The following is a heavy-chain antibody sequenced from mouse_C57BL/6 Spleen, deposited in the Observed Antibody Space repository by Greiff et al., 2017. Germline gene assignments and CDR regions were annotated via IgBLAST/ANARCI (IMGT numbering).Heavy chain of an antibody. D-gene: IGHD1-1*01. CDR3: TKGSSYAMDY. Sequence: QVQLQQSGAELVRPGASVTLSCKASGYTFTDYEMHWVKQTPVHGLKWIGAIDPETGGTAYNQKFKGKAILTADKSSSTAYMELRSLTSEDSAVXYWTKGSSYAMDYWGQGTSVTVSS. V-gene: IGHV1-15*01. CDR1: GYTFTDYE. CDR2: IDPETGGT. J-gene: IGHJ4*01.